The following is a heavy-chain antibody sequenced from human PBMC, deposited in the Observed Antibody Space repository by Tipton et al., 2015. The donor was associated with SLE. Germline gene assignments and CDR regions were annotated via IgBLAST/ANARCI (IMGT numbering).Heavy chain of an antibody. CDR3: ARVQRGPRSFDL. CDR1: GGSITSGSYY. J-gene: IGHJ2*01. V-gene: IGHV4-61*02. Sequence: TLSLTCTVSGGSITSGSYYWSWIRQPAGKGLEWVGRVYATGSTHSNPSLKSRVTISLDSSKNQISLKLSSVSAADTAVYYCARVQRGPRSFDLWGRGTLVTVSS. CDR2: VYATGST. D-gene: IGHD1-1*01.